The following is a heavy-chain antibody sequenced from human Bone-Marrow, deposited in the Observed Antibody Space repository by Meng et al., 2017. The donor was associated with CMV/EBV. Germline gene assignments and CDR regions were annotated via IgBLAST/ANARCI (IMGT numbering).Heavy chain of an antibody. J-gene: IGHJ4*02. CDR2: IWFDGSNK. CDR3: AKAMGGPHWEYFDY. Sequence: SGIPFTNYAMHWFRQAPGKGLEWLAFIWFDGSNKYYADSVKGRFTVSRDNSKNTLYLQVNSLRAEDTAVYYCAKAMGGPHWEYFDYWGQGALVTVSS. V-gene: IGHV3-33*06. CDR1: GIPFTNYA. D-gene: IGHD2/OR15-2a*01.